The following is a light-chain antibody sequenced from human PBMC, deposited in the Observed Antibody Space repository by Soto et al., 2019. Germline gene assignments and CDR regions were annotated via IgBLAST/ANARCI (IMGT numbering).Light chain of an antibody. V-gene: IGKV3D-15*01. CDR1: QSVSSN. J-gene: IGKJ4*01. CDR2: AAS. Sequence: EIVMPQSPAPLSVSPGARATLSCRASQSVSSNVAWSQQKPGQAPRLLIYAASTRATGIPARFSGSGSGTGFSLTISSLQFDEFAVYYCEQYNNWLLTFGGGTKVEIK. CDR3: EQYNNWLLT.